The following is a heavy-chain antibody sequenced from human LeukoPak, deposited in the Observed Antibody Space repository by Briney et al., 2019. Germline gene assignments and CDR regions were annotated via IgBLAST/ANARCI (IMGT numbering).Heavy chain of an antibody. Sequence: GGSLRLSCAASGFTFSSYSMNWVRQAPGKGLEWVSSISSNSSYIYYADSVKGRFTISRDNAKNSLYLQMNSLRAEDTAVYYCARDLDYGDYAFDYWGQGTLVTVSS. CDR3: ARDLDYGDYAFDY. V-gene: IGHV3-21*01. J-gene: IGHJ4*02. CDR1: GFTFSSYS. CDR2: ISSNSSYI. D-gene: IGHD4-17*01.